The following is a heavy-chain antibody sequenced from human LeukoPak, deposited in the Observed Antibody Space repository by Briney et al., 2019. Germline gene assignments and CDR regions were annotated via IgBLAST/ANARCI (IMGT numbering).Heavy chain of an antibody. Sequence: QPGTSLRLSCAASGFTFESYTIHWVRQAPGKGLEWVALISYDGSNKYYADSVKGRFTISRDNSKNTMSLQMNSLRREDTAVYYCASRTNSGPPFWGQGTLVTVSS. V-gene: IGHV3-30-3*01. J-gene: IGHJ1*01. D-gene: IGHD3-10*01. CDR3: ASRTNSGPPF. CDR2: ISYDGSNK. CDR1: GFTFESYT.